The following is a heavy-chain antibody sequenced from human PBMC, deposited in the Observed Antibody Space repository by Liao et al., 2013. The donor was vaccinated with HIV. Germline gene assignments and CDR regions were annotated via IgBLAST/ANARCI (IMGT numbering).Heavy chain of an antibody. CDR3: ARGPYGDYYMDV. D-gene: IGHD4-17*01. Sequence: QVQLQQWGAGLLKPSETLSLTCAVYGGSFSGYYWSWIRQPPGKGLEWVGEINHSGSTNYNPSLKSRVTISVDTSKNQFSLKLSSVTAADTAVYYCARGPYGDYYMDVWGKGTTVTVSS. CDR1: GGSFSGYY. J-gene: IGHJ6*03. V-gene: IGHV4-34*01. CDR2: INHSGST.